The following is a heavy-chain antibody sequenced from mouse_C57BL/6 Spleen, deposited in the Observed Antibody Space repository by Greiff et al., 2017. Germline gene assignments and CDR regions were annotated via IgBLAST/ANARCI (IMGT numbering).Heavy chain of an antibody. Sequence: QVQLQQPGAELVKPGASVKLSCKASGYTFTSYWMHWVKQRTGQGLEWIGMIHPNSGSTNYNEKFKSKATLTVDKSSSTAYMQLSSLTSEDSAVYYCAREDYYGSGYFDVWGTGTTVTVSS. V-gene: IGHV1-64*01. J-gene: IGHJ1*03. D-gene: IGHD1-1*01. CDR2: IHPNSGST. CDR3: AREDYYGSGYFDV. CDR1: GYTFTSYW.